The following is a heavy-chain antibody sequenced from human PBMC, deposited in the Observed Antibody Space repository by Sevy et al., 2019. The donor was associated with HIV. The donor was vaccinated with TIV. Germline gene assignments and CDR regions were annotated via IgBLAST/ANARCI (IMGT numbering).Heavy chain of an antibody. D-gene: IGHD3-3*01. J-gene: IGHJ3*02. Sequence: GGSLRLSCAASGFTFSSYGMHWVRQAPGKGLEWVAVIWYDGSNKYYADSVKGRFTISRDNSKNTLYLQMNSLRAEDTAVYYCARGVTIFGVAYDAFDIWGQWTMVTVSS. CDR1: GFTFSSYG. CDR3: ARGVTIFGVAYDAFDI. CDR2: IWYDGSNK. V-gene: IGHV3-33*01.